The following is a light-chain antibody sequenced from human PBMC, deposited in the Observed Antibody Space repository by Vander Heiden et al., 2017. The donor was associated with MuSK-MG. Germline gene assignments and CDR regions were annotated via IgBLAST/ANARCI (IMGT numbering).Light chain of an antibody. J-gene: IGLJ1*01. Sequence: QSVLTQPPSVSGAPGQRVTIYCTGSSSNIGAGYDVHWYQQLPGTAPKLLIYGNSNRPSGVPDRFSGSKSGTSASLAIPGLQAYDEAAYYCQSSDSSLSGYVFGTGTKVTVL. CDR2: GNS. V-gene: IGLV1-40*01. CDR1: SSNIGAGYD. CDR3: QSSDSSLSGYV.